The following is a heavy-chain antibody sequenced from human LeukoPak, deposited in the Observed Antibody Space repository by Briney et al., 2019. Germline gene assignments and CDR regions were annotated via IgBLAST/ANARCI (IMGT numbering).Heavy chain of an antibody. J-gene: IGHJ6*03. CDR2: INHSGST. CDR3: ARVRYSSSWYYYYYMDV. CDR1: GGSFSGYY. V-gene: IGHV4-34*01. D-gene: IGHD6-13*01. Sequence: SETLSLTCAVYGGSFSGYYWSWIRQPPGKGPEWIGEINHSGSTNYNPSLKSRVTISVDTSKNQFSLKLSSVTAADTAVYYCARVRYSSSWYYYYYMDVWGKGTTVTVSS.